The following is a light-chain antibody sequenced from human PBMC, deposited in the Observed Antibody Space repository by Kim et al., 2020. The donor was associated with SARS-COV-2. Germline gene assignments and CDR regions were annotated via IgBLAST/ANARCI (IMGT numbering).Light chain of an antibody. CDR3: QKYNSAPPWT. Sequence: GDKVAIPSRASQDISNYLSWYHQNPGQVPQLLIYSAAPLQSGVPSRLSSSGSGTDFTSTTSSLQPEDVATYYCQKYNSAPPWTFGQGTTVDIK. CDR2: SAA. V-gene: IGKV1-27*01. J-gene: IGKJ1*01. CDR1: QDISNY.